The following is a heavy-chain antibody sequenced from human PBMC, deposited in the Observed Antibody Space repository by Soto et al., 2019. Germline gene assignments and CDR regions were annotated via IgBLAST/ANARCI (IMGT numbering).Heavy chain of an antibody. J-gene: IGHJ3*02. Sequence: EVQLVETGGGLIQRGGSLRLYCAASGFTVSSNYMSWVRQAPGKGLEWVSVIYSGGSTYYADSVKGRFTISRDNSKNTLYLQMNSLRAEDTAVYYCARVTDGSGANDAFDICGQGTMVTVSS. V-gene: IGHV3-53*02. CDR3: ARVTDGSGANDAFDI. CDR1: GFTVSSNY. D-gene: IGHD3-10*01. CDR2: IYSGGST.